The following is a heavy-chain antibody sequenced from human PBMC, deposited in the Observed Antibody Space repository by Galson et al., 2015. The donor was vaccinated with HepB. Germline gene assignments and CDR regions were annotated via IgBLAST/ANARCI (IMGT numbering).Heavy chain of an antibody. CDR3: ARDKSFDY. J-gene: IGHJ4*02. CDR1: GFTFSSYW. V-gene: IGHV3-74*01. CDR2: INTDGSST. Sequence: SLRLSCAASGFTFSSYWMHWVRQAPGKGLMWVSRINTDGSSTSYADSVKGRFTISRDNAENTLYLQMNSLRAEDTAVYYCARDKSFDYWGQGTLVTVSS.